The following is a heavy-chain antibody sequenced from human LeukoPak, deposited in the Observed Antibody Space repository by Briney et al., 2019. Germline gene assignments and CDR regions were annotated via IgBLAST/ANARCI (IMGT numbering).Heavy chain of an antibody. CDR3: AKDPPFHSSGWYGPPRGREHAFDI. CDR1: GYTLTELS. D-gene: IGHD6-19*01. J-gene: IGHJ3*02. CDR2: FDPEDGET. V-gene: IGHV1-24*01. Sequence: ASVKVSCKVSGYTLTELSMHWVRQAPGKGLEWMGGFDPEDGETIYAQKFQGRVTMTEDTSTDTAYMELSSLRSEDTAVYYCAKDPPFHSSGWYGPPRGREHAFDIWGQGTMVTVSS.